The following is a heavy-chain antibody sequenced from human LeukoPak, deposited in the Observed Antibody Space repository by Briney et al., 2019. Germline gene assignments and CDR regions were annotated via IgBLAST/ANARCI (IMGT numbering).Heavy chain of an antibody. D-gene: IGHD2-8*01. J-gene: IGHJ4*02. CDR2: INPNSGGT. V-gene: IGHV1-2*02. CDR3: ARGPRWVSANTFDY. CDR1: GYTFTGYY. Sequence: ALVKVSCKASGYTFTGYYMHWVRQAPGQGLEWMGWINPNSGGTNYAQKFQGRVTMTRDTSISTAYMELSRLRSDDTAVYYCARGPRWVSANTFDYWGQGTLVTVSS.